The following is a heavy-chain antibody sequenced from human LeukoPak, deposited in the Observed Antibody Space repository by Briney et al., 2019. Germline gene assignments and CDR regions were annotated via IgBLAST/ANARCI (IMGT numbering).Heavy chain of an antibody. D-gene: IGHD5-24*01. V-gene: IGHV4-39*07. CDR2: IYYSGST. Sequence: PSETLSLTCAVSGNSVRSSSFYWGWIRQPPGKGLEWIGSIYYSGSTYYNPSLKSRVTISVDTSKNQFSLKLSSVTAADTAVYYCARARREMVDYWGQGTLVTVSS. J-gene: IGHJ4*02. CDR1: GNSVRSSSFY. CDR3: ARARREMVDY.